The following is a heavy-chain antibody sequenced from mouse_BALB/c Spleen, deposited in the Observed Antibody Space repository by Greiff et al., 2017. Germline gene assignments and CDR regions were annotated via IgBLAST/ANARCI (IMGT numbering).Heavy chain of an antibody. V-gene: IGHV2-9*02. D-gene: IGHD2-4*01. CDR2: IWAGGST. CDR1: GFSLTSYG. Sequence: QVQLKESGPGLVAPSQSLSITCTVSGFSLTSYGVHWVRQPPGKGLEWLGVIWAGGSTNYNSALMSRLSISKDNSKSQVFFKMNSLQADDTAIYYCARNKGTMITGGYFDYWGQGTTLTVSS. CDR3: ARNKGTMITGGYFDY. J-gene: IGHJ2*01.